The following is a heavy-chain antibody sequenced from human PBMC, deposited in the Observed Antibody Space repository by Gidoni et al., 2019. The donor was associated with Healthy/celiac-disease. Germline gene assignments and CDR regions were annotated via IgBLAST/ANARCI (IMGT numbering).Heavy chain of an antibody. CDR2: INHSGST. CDR1: GGSFRGYY. D-gene: IGHD2-2*01. V-gene: IGHV4-34*01. J-gene: IGHJ4*02. Sequence: QVQLQQWGAGLLKPSETLSLTCAVYGGSFRGYYWIWIRQPPWKGLEWIGAINHSGSTDYNPSLKSRVTISVDTSKNQFSLKLSSVTAADTAVYYCASGGYCSSTSCYNYWGQGTLVTVSS. CDR3: ASGGYCSSTSCYNY.